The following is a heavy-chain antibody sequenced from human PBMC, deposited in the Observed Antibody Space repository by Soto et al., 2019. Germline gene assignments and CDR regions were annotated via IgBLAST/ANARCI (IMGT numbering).Heavy chain of an antibody. CDR3: AGAGVVVTGPDY. J-gene: IGHJ4*02. Sequence: QVQLVQSGAEEKKPGASVKVTCKASGYTLTRYAMHRVRQAPGQRLEWMGWINAGNGNARYAQKFKGRVTITRDTSASPAYMELSSLRSEDTAVYYCAGAGVVVTGPDYWGQGTLVTVSS. CDR2: INAGNGNA. CDR1: GYTLTRYA. D-gene: IGHD2-21*02. V-gene: IGHV1-3*05.